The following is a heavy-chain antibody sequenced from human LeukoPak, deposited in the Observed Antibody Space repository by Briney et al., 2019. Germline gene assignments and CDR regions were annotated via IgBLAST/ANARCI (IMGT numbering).Heavy chain of an antibody. D-gene: IGHD5-12*01. Sequence: PSETLSLTCTVSGGSISSYYWSWIRQPAGKGLEWIGRIYTSGSTNYNPSLKSQVTMSVDTSKNQFSLKLSSVTAADTAVYYCARDGRYSAGGWFDPWGQGTLVTVSS. J-gene: IGHJ5*02. CDR2: IYTSGST. CDR1: GGSISSYY. CDR3: ARDGRYSAGGWFDP. V-gene: IGHV4-4*07.